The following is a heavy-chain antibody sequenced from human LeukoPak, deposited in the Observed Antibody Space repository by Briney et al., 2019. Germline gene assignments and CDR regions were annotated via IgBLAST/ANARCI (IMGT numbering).Heavy chain of an antibody. Sequence: SVKVSCKASGGTFSSYAISWVRQAPGQGLEWMGGIIPIFGTANYAQKFQGRVTITADKSTSTAYMELSSLGSEDTAVYYCGGGGSLTDAFDIWGQGTMVTVSS. CDR3: GGGGSLTDAFDI. CDR2: IIPIFGTA. J-gene: IGHJ3*02. V-gene: IGHV1-69*06. CDR1: GGTFSSYA. D-gene: IGHD3-16*01.